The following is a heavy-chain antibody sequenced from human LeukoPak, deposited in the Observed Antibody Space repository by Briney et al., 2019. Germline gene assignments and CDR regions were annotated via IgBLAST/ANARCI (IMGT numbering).Heavy chain of an antibody. J-gene: IGHJ4*02. Sequence: TGGSLRLSCAASGFTFSSYSMTWVRQAPGKGLEWVSSISSSSSYIYYADSVKGRFTISRDNAKNSLYLQMNSLRAEDTAVYYCARVGYYDILTGYYPPMYFDYWGQGTLVTVSS. CDR3: ARVGYYDILTGYYPPMYFDY. CDR2: ISSSSSYI. D-gene: IGHD3-9*01. V-gene: IGHV3-21*01. CDR1: GFTFSSYS.